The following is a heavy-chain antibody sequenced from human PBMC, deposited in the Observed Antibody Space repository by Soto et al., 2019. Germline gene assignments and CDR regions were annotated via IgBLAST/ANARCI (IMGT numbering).Heavy chain of an antibody. Sequence: QVQLQESGPGLVKPSQTLSLTCTVSGGSISSGDYYWSWIRQPPGKVLEWIGYIYYSGSTYYNPSLKSRVTLSVDTSKTQFSLKLISVTAAATAVYYCARDGDSHAVPICGQGTMVTVSS. V-gene: IGHV4-30-4*01. D-gene: IGHD4-17*01. J-gene: IGHJ3*02. CDR1: GGSISSGDYY. CDR3: ARDGDSHAVPI. CDR2: IYYSGST.